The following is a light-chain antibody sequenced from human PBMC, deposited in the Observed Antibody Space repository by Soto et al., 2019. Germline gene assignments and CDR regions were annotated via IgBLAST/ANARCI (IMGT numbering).Light chain of an antibody. Sequence: DIQMTQSPSSLSASVEDRVIITCRASQSISNHLNWYQQKPGKAPKPLIYAASSLQSGVPSRFSGSGSGTDFTLTISSLQPEDFATYYCQQSHNTWTFGQGTKVDIK. V-gene: IGKV1-39*01. CDR3: QQSHNTWT. CDR1: QSISNH. J-gene: IGKJ1*01. CDR2: AAS.